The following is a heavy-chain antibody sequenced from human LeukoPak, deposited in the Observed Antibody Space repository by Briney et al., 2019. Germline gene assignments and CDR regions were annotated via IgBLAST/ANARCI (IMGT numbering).Heavy chain of an antibody. J-gene: IGHJ6*02. Sequence: GGSLRLPCAASGFTFSDHYMEWVRQAPGKGLEWIGHTGNKANSYTTEYAASVKGRFSISRDDSKNSLYLQMNSLKTEDAAVYYCGRGGYSSSSFYGMDVWGQGTTVTVSS. D-gene: IGHD6-6*01. CDR3: GRGGYSSSSFYGMDV. CDR1: GFTFSDHY. V-gene: IGHV3-72*01. CDR2: TGNKANSYTT.